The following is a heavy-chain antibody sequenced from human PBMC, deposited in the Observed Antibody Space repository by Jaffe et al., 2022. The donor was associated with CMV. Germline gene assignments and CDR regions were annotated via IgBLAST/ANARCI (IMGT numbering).Heavy chain of an antibody. D-gene: IGHD6-25*01. Sequence: QVQLVQSGAEVKNPGASVKVSCKASGYTFTSSYIHWVRQAPGQGLESMGWINTNSGGTYYPQRFQGRVTMTRDTSIGTAYMELTGLRYDDTGVYFCARDPPSTAVPLDIWGQGTSITVS. CDR2: INTNSGGT. CDR1: GYTFTSSY. CDR3: ARDPPSTAVPLDI. J-gene: IGHJ3*02. V-gene: IGHV1-2*02.